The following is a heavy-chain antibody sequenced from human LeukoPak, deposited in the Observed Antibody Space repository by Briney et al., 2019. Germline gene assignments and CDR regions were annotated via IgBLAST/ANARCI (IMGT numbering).Heavy chain of an antibody. V-gene: IGHV1-8*02. CDR3: EIYTGYDSF. Sequence: ASVKVSCKASGYSFTDYFIHWVRQATGQGLEWMGWMSPDSGYTGYAQTFQGRVSLTRNTSVSTAFMELSSLRSEDTAVYYCEIYTGYDSFWGQGTLVTVSS. J-gene: IGHJ4*02. CDR2: MSPDSGYT. D-gene: IGHD5-12*01. CDR1: GYSFTDYF.